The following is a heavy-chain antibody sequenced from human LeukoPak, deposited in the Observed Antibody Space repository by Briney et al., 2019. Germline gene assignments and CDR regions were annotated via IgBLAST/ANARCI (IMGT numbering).Heavy chain of an antibody. V-gene: IGHV3-7*01. D-gene: IGHD2-21*02. CDR2: IKQDGSEK. CDR3: ARETPCGGDCYHFDY. CDR1: GFTFSSYW. Sequence: GGSLRLSCAASGFTFSSYWMSWVRQAPGKGLEWVASIKQDGSEKYYVDSVKGRFTISRDNAKNSLYLQMNSLRAEDTAVYYCARETPCGGDCYHFDYWGQGTLVTVSS. J-gene: IGHJ4*02.